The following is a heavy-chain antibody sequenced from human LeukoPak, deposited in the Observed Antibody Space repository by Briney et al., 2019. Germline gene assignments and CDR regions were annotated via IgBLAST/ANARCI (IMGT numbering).Heavy chain of an antibody. Sequence: SETLSLTCTVSGGSISSYYWSWIRQPPGKGLEWIGYIYYSGSTNYNPSLKSRVTISVDKSKNQFSLKLSSVTAADTAVYYCARPGYSSGWYYFDYWGQGTLVTVSS. D-gene: IGHD6-19*01. CDR1: GGSISSYY. CDR3: ARPGYSSGWYYFDY. V-gene: IGHV4-59*12. J-gene: IGHJ4*02. CDR2: IYYSGST.